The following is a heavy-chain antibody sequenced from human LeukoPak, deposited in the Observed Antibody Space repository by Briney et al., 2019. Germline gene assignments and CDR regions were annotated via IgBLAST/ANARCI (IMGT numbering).Heavy chain of an antibody. CDR3: AKDEDYGNYGEGPFDY. Sequence: PGGSLRLSCAASGFTVSGLCMSWVRQAPGKGLEWVAFLYTGDNTYYADSVKGRFTISRDNSKNTLYLQMNSLRAEDTAVYYCAKDEDYGNYGEGPFDYWGQGTLVTVSS. V-gene: IGHV3-66*02. J-gene: IGHJ4*02. CDR1: GFTVSGLC. D-gene: IGHD4-11*01. CDR2: LYTGDNT.